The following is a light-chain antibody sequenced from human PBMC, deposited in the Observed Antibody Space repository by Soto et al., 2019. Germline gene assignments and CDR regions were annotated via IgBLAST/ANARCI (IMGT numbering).Light chain of an antibody. J-gene: IGLJ3*02. Sequence: QSVLTQPPSVSGAPGQRVTISCTGSSSNIGARYDVHWYQQLPGTAPKLLISGNSNRPSGVPDRFSGSKSGTSASLAITGLQAEDESDYYCQSYDSSLSGWVFGGGTKLTVL. V-gene: IGLV1-40*01. CDR1: SSNIGARYD. CDR2: GNS. CDR3: QSYDSSLSGWV.